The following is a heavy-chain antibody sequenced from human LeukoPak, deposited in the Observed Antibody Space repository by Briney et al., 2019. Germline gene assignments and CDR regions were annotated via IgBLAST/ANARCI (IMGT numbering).Heavy chain of an antibody. CDR1: GYTFTSYG. CDR2: ISAYNGNT. Sequence: GASVKVSCKASGYTFTSYGISWVRQAPGQGLEWMGWISAYNGNTNYAQKLQGRVTMTTDTSTSTAYMELRSLRSDDTAVYYCARGPDRAYYYDSSGYPPDYWGQGTLVTVSS. CDR3: ARGPDRAYYYDSSGYPPDY. D-gene: IGHD3-22*01. J-gene: IGHJ4*02. V-gene: IGHV1-18*01.